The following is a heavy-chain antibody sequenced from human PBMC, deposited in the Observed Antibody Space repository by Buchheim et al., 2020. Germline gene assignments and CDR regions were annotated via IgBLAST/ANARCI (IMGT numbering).Heavy chain of an antibody. J-gene: IGHJ4*02. V-gene: IGHV3-30*18. CDR3: AKDRGFGELLVYYFDY. Sequence: QVQLVESGGGVVQPGRSLRLSCAASGFTFSSYGMHWVRQAPGKGLEWVAVISYDGSNKYYADSVKGRFTISRANSKNTLYLQMNSLRAEDTAVYYCAKDRGFGELLVYYFDYWGQGTL. CDR2: ISYDGSNK. D-gene: IGHD3-10*01. CDR1: GFTFSSYG.